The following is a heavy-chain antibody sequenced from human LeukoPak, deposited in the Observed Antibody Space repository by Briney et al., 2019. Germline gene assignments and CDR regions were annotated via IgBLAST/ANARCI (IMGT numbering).Heavy chain of an antibody. V-gene: IGHV1-18*01. CDR2: ISAYNGNT. D-gene: IGHD3-10*01. Sequence: ASVKVSCKASGYSFNSYGISWVRQAPGQGPEWIGWISAYNGNTNYAQKLQDRVTMTTDTSTSTAYLELRSLRSDDTAVYYCARDAKRITMLRGHDYWGQGTLVTVSS. J-gene: IGHJ4*02. CDR3: ARDAKRITMLRGHDY. CDR1: GYSFNSYG.